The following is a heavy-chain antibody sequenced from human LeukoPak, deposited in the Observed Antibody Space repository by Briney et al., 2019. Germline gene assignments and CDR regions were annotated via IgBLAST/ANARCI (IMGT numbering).Heavy chain of an antibody. CDR1: GFTFSSYA. J-gene: IGHJ4*02. D-gene: IGHD3-3*01. V-gene: IGHV3-23*01. CDR2: ISGSGGST. Sequence: GGSLRLSCAASGFTFSSYAMSWVRQAPGKGLEWVSAISGSGGSTYYADSVKGRFTISRDNSKNTLYLQMNSLRAEDTAVYYCAKAPNYRFWSGYYFDYWGQGTLVTVSS. CDR3: AKAPNYRFWSGYYFDY.